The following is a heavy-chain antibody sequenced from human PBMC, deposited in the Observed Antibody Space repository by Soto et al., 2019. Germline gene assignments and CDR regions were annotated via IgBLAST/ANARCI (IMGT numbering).Heavy chain of an antibody. CDR1: GFTFSSYA. CDR3: AKASSGYNAPLDH. Sequence: EVQLLESGGGLVQPGGSLRLSCAASGFTFSSYAMNWVRQAPGKWLEWVSVISGSDGSTYYADSVKGRFTISRDNSKNTLYVQMNSRRAEDTAVYYCAKASSGYNAPLDHWGQGTRVTVSS. D-gene: IGHD3-22*01. V-gene: IGHV3-23*01. CDR2: ISGSDGST. J-gene: IGHJ4*02.